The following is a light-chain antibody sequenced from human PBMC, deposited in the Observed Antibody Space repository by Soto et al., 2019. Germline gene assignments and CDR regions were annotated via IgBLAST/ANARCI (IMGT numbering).Light chain of an antibody. CDR3: AAWDDSLNGLV. V-gene: IGLV1-36*01. Sequence: QSVLTQPPSVSEAPRQRVTISCSGSRSNIGNNAVTWYQQLPGKAPKLLIYYDDLLPSGVSDRFSGSKSCTAASLAISGLQSEDEGDYYCAAWDDSLNGLVFGGGTKLTVL. CDR1: RSNIGNNA. J-gene: IGLJ2*01. CDR2: YDD.